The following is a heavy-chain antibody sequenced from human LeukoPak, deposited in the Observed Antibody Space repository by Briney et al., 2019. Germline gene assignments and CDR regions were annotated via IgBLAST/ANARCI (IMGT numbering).Heavy chain of an antibody. Sequence: SETLSLTCDVYGGSFSGYYWTWIRQPPGKGLEWIGEVSHSGSTKYNPSFKSRVSISVDRSKNQFSLKVISVTAADTAVYYCARGRELNWSYVVGLWGQGTLVTVSS. CDR1: GGSFSGYY. CDR3: ARGRELNWSYVVGL. J-gene: IGHJ4*02. D-gene: IGHD1-7*01. V-gene: IGHV4-34*01. CDR2: VSHSGST.